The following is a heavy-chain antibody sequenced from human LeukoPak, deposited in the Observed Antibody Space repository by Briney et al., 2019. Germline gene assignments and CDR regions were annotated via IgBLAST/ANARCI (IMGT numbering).Heavy chain of an antibody. CDR3: AKVFLTRHLWTNWAYFDH. D-gene: IGHD2-21*01. V-gene: IGHV3-23*01. CDR1: GFSFSNFA. J-gene: IGHJ4*02. Sequence: GGSLRLSCEVSGFSFSNFAMSWVRQAAGKGLEWVSAISGSGGSTYYAGSVQGRFTISRDNSKNTLYLQMNSLRAEDTAVYYCAKVFLTRHLWTNWAYFDHWGQGALVTVSS. CDR2: ISGSGGST.